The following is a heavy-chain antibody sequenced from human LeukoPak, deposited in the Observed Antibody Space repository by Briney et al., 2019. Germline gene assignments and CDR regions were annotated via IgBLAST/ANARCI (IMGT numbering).Heavy chain of an antibody. D-gene: IGHD2-21*02. Sequence: GGSLRLSCEASGFTFSYYSMNWVRQAPGKGLEWVSYISGSSSTKYYADSVKGRFTISRDDGRNSLYLQMNSLRVDDTAVYYCARDRDPGFDFWGQGTLVTVSS. CDR2: ISGSSSTK. J-gene: IGHJ4*02. V-gene: IGHV3-48*01. CDR3: ARDRDPGFDF. CDR1: GFTFSYYS.